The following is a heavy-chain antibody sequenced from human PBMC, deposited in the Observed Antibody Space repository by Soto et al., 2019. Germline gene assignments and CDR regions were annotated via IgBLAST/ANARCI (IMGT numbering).Heavy chain of an antibody. Sequence: GGSLRLSCAASGFTFSGSAMHWVRQASGKGLEWVGRIRSKANSYATAYAASVKGRFTISRDDSKNTLYLQMNSLKTEDTAVYYCTSLPYYDFWSGYYYDYWGQGTLVTVSS. CDR1: GFTFSGSA. J-gene: IGHJ4*02. CDR3: TSLPYYDFWSGYYYDY. V-gene: IGHV3-73*01. D-gene: IGHD3-3*01. CDR2: IRSKANSYAT.